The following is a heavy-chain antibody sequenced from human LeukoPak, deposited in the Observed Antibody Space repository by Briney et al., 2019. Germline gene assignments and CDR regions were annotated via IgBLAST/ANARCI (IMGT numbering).Heavy chain of an antibody. CDR2: ISGGGGST. V-gene: IGHV3-23*01. CDR1: GFTFSSYA. J-gene: IGHJ6*03. D-gene: IGHD2-15*01. Sequence: GGSLRLSCAASGFTFSSYAMSSVRQAPGKGLEWVSTISGGGGSTYYADSVRGRFTISRDNSMNTLDLQMNSLRAEDTAVYYCAKGWQAGHYYYDMDVWGKGTTVTVSS. CDR3: AKGWQAGHYYYDMDV.